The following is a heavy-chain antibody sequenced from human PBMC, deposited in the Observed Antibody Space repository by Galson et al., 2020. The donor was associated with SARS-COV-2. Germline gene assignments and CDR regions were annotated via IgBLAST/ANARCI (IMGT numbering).Heavy chain of an antibody. J-gene: IGHJ5*02. CDR2: IYTSGST. CDR1: GGSISSGSYY. D-gene: IGHD1-26*01. V-gene: IGHV4-61*09. CDR3: AREWELLLNWFDP. Sequence: SETLSLTCTASGGSISSGSYYWSWIRQPAGKGLEWIGHIYTSGSTNYNPSLKSRVTISVDTSKSQFSLKLSSVTAADTAVYYCAREWELLLNWFDPWGQGTLVTVSS.